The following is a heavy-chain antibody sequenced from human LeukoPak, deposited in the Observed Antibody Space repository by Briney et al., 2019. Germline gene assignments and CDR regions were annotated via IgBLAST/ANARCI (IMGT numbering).Heavy chain of an antibody. CDR2: ISSSGSTI. V-gene: IGHV3-11*01. D-gene: IGHD5-12*01. J-gene: IGHJ4*02. Sequence: PGGSLRLSCAASGFTFSDYYMSWIRQAPGKGLEWVSYISSSGSTIYYADSVKGRFTISRDNAKSSLYLQMNSLRAEDTAVYYCAREWRDGYGIFDYWGQGTLVTVSS. CDR3: AREWRDGYGIFDY. CDR1: GFTFSDYY.